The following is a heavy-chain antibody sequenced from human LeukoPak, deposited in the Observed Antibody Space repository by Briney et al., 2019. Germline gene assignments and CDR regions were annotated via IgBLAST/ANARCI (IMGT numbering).Heavy chain of an antibody. CDR1: GFSVSSDW. Sequence: QPGGSLRLSCVASGFSVSSDWMRWVRHTPGKGLEWVASIKEDGSEKRYVDSVKGRFTISRDNAKNSLYLQMNSLRPEDTAVYYCASRMGATQTWGQGTLVTVSS. V-gene: IGHV3-7*01. CDR3: ASRMGATQT. J-gene: IGHJ4*02. D-gene: IGHD1-26*01. CDR2: IKEDGSEK.